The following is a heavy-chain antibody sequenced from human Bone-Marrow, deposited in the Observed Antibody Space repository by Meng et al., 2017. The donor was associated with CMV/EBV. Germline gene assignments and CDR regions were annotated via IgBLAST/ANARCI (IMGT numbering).Heavy chain of an antibody. Sequence: LSLTCAASGFTFSSYAMLWVRQAPGKGLEWVAVISYDGSNKYYADSVKGRFTISRDNSKNTLYLQMNGLRADDTAVYYCARDRLPAADYYYFGMDVWGQGTTVTVSS. D-gene: IGHD2-2*01. J-gene: IGHJ6*02. CDR2: ISYDGSNK. CDR3: ARDRLPAADYYYFGMDV. V-gene: IGHV3-30*14. CDR1: GFTFSSYA.